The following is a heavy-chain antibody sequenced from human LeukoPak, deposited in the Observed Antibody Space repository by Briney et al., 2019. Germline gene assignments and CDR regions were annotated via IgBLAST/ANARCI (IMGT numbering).Heavy chain of an antibody. J-gene: IGHJ3*02. CDR1: GGSISNYY. CDR3: ARGIAAASERALDI. D-gene: IGHD6-13*01. V-gene: IGHV4-4*07. CDR2: IYSSGST. Sequence: ETSETLSLTCTVSGGSISNYYWSWIRQPAGKGLEWIGRIYSSGSTDYNPSLRSRVTMSVDTSKNHFSLKLSSVTAADTAVYYCARGIAAASERALDIWGQGTMVTVSS.